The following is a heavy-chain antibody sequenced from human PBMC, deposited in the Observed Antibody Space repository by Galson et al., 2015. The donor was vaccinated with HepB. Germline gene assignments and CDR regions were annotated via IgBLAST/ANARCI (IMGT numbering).Heavy chain of an antibody. D-gene: IGHD2-2*02. J-gene: IGHJ6*03. V-gene: IGHV4-30-4*01. CDR2: IYYSGST. CDR1: GGSISSGDYY. Sequence: LSLTCTVSGGSISSGDYYWSWIRQPPGKGLEWIGYIYYSGSTYYNPSLKSRVTISVDTSKNQFSLKLSSVTAADTAVYYCAREPYQLLYTEYYYYYMDVWGKGTTVTVSS. CDR3: AREPYQLLYTEYYYYYMDV.